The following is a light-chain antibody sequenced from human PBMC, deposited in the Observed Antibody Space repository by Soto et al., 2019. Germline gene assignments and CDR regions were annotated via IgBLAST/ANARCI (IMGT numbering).Light chain of an antibody. Sequence: QSALTQPASVSVSPGQSITSSCTGTSSDVGGYNYVSWYQQHPGKAPKLMIYEVSNRPSGVSNRFSGSKSGNTASLTISGLQAEDEADYYCSSYTSSSPYVFGTGTKVTVL. V-gene: IGLV2-14*01. CDR1: SSDVGGYNY. J-gene: IGLJ1*01. CDR2: EVS. CDR3: SSYTSSSPYV.